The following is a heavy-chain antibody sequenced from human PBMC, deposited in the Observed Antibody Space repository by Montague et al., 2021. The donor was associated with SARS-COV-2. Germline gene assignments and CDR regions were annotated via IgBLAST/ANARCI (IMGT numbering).Heavy chain of an antibody. Sequence: SETLSLTCAVYGGSFGDDHWSWIRQPPGKGLEWIGDIKQSGSTNYNPSXXSRGTISVDTSKNQFPLKLTSVTAADTAVYFCARGHLSVSMIVVVFTSASYYCDYWGQGAQVTVSS. J-gene: IGHJ4*02. CDR1: GGSFGDDH. D-gene: IGHD3-22*01. CDR2: IKQSGST. V-gene: IGHV4-34*01. CDR3: ARGHLSVSMIVVVFTSASYYCDY.